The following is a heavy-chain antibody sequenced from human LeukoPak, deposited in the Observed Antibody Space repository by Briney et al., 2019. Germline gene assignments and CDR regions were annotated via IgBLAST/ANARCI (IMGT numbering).Heavy chain of an antibody. J-gene: IGHJ4*02. D-gene: IGHD1-26*01. CDR2: ISGSGGST. V-gene: IGHV3-23*01. CDR3: AKDRYFRGIVGATSFFDY. CDR1: GFTFSSYA. Sequence: PGGSLRLSCAASGFTFSSYAMSWVRQAPGKGLEWVSAISGSGGSTYYADSVKGRFTISRDNSKNTLYLQMNSLRAEDTAVYYCAKDRYFRGIVGATSFFDYWGQGTLVTVSS.